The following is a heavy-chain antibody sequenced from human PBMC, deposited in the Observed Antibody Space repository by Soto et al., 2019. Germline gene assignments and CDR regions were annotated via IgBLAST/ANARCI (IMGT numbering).Heavy chain of an antibody. CDR1: GGGNLRDYR. D-gene: IGHD5-12*01. J-gene: IGHJ4*02. CDR3: ARGDDGYNFGAVY. V-gene: IGHV1-69*01. Sequence: QVQLVQSGAEVKEPGSSVKVSCKASGGGNLRDYRTTWVRRAPGQGLEWMGGIIPKLGSANYAQNFQGRVTVTADESTNTVYKELRSLRSDDTAVYYCARGDDGYNFGAVYWGQGTPVTVSS. CDR2: IIPKLGSA.